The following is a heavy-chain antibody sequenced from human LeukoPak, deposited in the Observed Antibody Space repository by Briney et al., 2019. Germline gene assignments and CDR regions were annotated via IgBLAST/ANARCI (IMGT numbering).Heavy chain of an antibody. CDR1: GGSISSSGYY. J-gene: IGHJ5*02. CDR3: ARNGGPGIRFGYVWGAKSNWFDP. V-gene: IGHV4-39*07. CDR2: IYYSGST. D-gene: IGHD3-16*01. Sequence: PSETLSLTCTVSGGSISSSGYYWGWIRQPPGKGLEWIGSIYYSGSTYYSPSLKSRVTISVDTSKNQFSLKLSSVTAADTAVYYCARNGGPGIRFGYVWGAKSNWFDPWGQGTLVTVSS.